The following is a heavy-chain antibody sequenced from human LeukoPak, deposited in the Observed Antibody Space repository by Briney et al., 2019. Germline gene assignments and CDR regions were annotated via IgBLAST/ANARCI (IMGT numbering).Heavy chain of an antibody. CDR3: ARSRRKTYYYGSGSGYFDY. CDR1: GFTFSSYW. J-gene: IGHJ4*02. D-gene: IGHD3-10*01. CDR2: IKQDGSEK. Sequence: GGSLRLSCAASGFTFSSYWMSWVRQAPGKGLEWVANIKQDGSEKYYVDSVKCRFTISRDNAKNSLYLQMNSLRAEDTAVYYCARSRRKTYYYGSGSGYFDYWGQGTLVSVSS. V-gene: IGHV3-7*01.